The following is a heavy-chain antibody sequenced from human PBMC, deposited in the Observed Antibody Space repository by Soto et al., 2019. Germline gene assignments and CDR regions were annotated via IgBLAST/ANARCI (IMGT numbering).Heavy chain of an antibody. CDR2: IYYSGST. J-gene: IGHJ3*02. Sequence: TVSGGSISSSSYYWGWIRQPPGKGLEWIGSIYYSGSTYYNPSLKSRVTISVDTSKNQFSLKLSSVTAADTAVYYCARGSSLLLWFGESFDIWGQGIMVTVSS. CDR1: GGSISSSSYY. D-gene: IGHD3-10*01. CDR3: ARGSSLLLWFGESFDI. V-gene: IGHV4-39*01.